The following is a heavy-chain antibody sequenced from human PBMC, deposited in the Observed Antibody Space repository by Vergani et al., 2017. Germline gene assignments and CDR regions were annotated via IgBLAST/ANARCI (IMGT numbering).Heavy chain of an antibody. CDR1: GYTFTSYY. Sequence: QVQLVQSGAEVKKPGASVKVSCKASGYTFTSYYMHWVRQAPGQGLEWMGIINPSGGSTSYAQKFQGRVTMTRDTSTSTVYMELSSLRSDDTAVYYCARDLGSGVVMYNWFDPWGQGTLVTVSS. D-gene: IGHD2-21*01. CDR3: ARDLGSGVVMYNWFDP. V-gene: IGHV1-46*01. J-gene: IGHJ5*02. CDR2: INPSGGST.